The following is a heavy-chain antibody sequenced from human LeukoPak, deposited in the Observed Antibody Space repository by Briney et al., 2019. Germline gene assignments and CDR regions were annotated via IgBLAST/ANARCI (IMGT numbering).Heavy chain of an antibody. Sequence: SQTLSLTCAISGDSVSSNSAAWNWIRQSPSRGLEWLGRTYYRSKWYNDYAVSAKSRITINPDTSKNQFSLQLNSVTPEDTAVYYCAIEAGYCSSTSCYGTLDYWGQGTLVTVSS. J-gene: IGHJ4*02. CDR2: TYYRSKWYN. D-gene: IGHD2-2*03. CDR1: GDSVSSNSAA. V-gene: IGHV6-1*01. CDR3: AIEAGYCSSTSCYGTLDY.